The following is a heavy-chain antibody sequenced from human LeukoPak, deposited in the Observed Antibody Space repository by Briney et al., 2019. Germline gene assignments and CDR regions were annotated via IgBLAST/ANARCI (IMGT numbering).Heavy chain of an antibody. CDR1: GGSFSGYY. V-gene: IGHV4-34*01. Sequence: SETLSLTCAVYGGSFSGYYWSWIRQPPGKGLEWIGEINHSGSTNYNPSLKSRVTISVDTSKSQFSLKLSSVTAADTAVYYCARGGRSYYYDSSGYYYRYFDLWGRGTLVTVSS. D-gene: IGHD3-22*01. CDR2: INHSGST. CDR3: ARGGRSYYYDSSGYYYRYFDL. J-gene: IGHJ2*01.